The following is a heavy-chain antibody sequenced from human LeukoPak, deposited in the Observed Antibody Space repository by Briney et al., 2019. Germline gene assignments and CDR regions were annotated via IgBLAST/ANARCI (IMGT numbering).Heavy chain of an antibody. CDR1: GFTLSSYS. J-gene: IGHJ4*02. V-gene: IGHV3-48*01. CDR3: ARAGHADSFDY. Sequence: GGSLRLSCAASGFTLSSYSMNWVRQAPGKGLEWVSYISTTSRTIHFADSVKGRFTISRDNAKNSLYLQMNSLRAEDTAVYYCARAGHADSFDYWGQGALVTVSS. CDR2: ISTTSRTI. D-gene: IGHD2-21*01.